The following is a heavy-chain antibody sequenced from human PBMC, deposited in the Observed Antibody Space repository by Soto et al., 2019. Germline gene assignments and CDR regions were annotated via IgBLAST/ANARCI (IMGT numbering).Heavy chain of an antibody. V-gene: IGHV3-21*06. CDR3: VGTHDSLDY. Sequence: PGGSLRLSCAASEITFSNYYMNWIRQAPGKGLEWVSSIASNGQTFYTDSVKGRFTISRDNAKNSLYLQMNILRVEDTALYYCVGTHDSLDYWGQGTLVTVSS. CDR1: EITFSNYY. D-gene: IGHD7-27*01. CDR2: IASNGQT. J-gene: IGHJ4*02.